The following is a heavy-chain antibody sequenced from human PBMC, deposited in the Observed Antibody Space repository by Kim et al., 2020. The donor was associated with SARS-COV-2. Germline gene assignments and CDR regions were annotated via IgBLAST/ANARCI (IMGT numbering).Heavy chain of an antibody. Sequence: GGSLRLSCAASRFTFSSYAMSWVRQAPGKGLEWVSGIGGSVGNTYYGDSVRGRFTISRDNSKNTLYLQMKSLRAEDTAVYYCARGDDGNGRTHYFDYWGQGTLVTVSS. CDR2: IGGSVGNT. J-gene: IGHJ4*02. CDR3: ARGDDGNGRTHYFDY. V-gene: IGHV3-23*02. D-gene: IGHD2-15*01. CDR1: RFTFSSYA.